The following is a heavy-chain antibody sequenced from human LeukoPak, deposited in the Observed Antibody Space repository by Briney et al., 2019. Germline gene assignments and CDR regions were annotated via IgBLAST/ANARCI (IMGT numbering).Heavy chain of an antibody. V-gene: IGHV1-18*01. CDR2: ISAYNGNT. J-gene: IGHJ4*02. CDR3: ARVLQLSPSPNFDY. Sequence: GASVKVSCKASGYTFTSYGISWVRQAPGQGLEWMGWISAYNGNTNYAQKLRGRVTMTTDTSTSTAYMELRSLRSDDTAVYYCARVLQLSPSPNFDYWGQRTLVTVSS. CDR1: GYTFTSYG. D-gene: IGHD6-6*01.